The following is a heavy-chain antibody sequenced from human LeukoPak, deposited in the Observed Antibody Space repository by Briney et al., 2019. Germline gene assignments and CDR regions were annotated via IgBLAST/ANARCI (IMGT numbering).Heavy chain of an antibody. V-gene: IGHV4-34*01. Sequence: SETLSLTCAVYGESFSGYYWSWIRQPPGKGLEWIGEINHSGSTNYNPSLKSRVTISVDTSKNQFSLKLSSVTAADTAVYYCARKVTMIVVPPGGDNWFDPWGQGTLVTVSS. D-gene: IGHD3-22*01. CDR1: GESFSGYY. CDR3: ARKVTMIVVPPGGDNWFDP. J-gene: IGHJ5*02. CDR2: INHSGST.